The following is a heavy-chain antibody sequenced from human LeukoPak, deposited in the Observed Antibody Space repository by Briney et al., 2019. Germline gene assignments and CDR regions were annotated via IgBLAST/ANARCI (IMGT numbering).Heavy chain of an antibody. CDR1: GYTFTGYY. Sequence: ASVKVSCKASGYTFTGYYMHWVRQAPGQGLEWMGWINPNSGGTNYAQKFQGRVTMTRDTSISTAYMEPSRLRSDDTAVYYCARAGGYDILTGYSNIHFDYWGQGTLVTVSS. V-gene: IGHV1-2*02. J-gene: IGHJ4*02. CDR3: ARAGGYDILTGYSNIHFDY. D-gene: IGHD3-9*01. CDR2: INPNSGGT.